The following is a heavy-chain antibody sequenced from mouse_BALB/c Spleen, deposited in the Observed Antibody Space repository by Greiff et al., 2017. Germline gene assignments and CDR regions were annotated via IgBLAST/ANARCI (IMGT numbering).Heavy chain of an antibody. CDR2: IDPYYGGT. CDR3: ARGGYYGSSYDFAY. Sequence: EVQLQQSGPELEKPGASVKISCKASGYSFTGYNMNWVKQSNGKSLEWIGNIDPYYGGTSYNQKFKGKATFTVDTSSSTAYMQFNSLTSEDSAVYYCARGGYYGSSYDFAYWGQGTLVTVSA. CDR1: GYSFTGYN. D-gene: IGHD1-1*01. V-gene: IGHV1-39*01. J-gene: IGHJ3*01.